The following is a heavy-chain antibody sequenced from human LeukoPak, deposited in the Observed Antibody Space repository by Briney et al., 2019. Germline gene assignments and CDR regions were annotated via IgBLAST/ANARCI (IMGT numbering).Heavy chain of an antibody. V-gene: IGHV3-23*01. CDR3: AKFGSGISCEVRDY. CDR1: GFTFSSYA. D-gene: IGHD3-10*01. CDR2: ISGGGGST. J-gene: IGHJ4*02. Sequence: PGGSLRLSCAASGFTFSSYAMSWVRQAPGKGLEWVSAISGGGGSTYYADSVKGRFTISRDNSKDTLYLQMNSLRAEDTAVYYCAKFGSGISCEVRDYWGQGTLVTVSS.